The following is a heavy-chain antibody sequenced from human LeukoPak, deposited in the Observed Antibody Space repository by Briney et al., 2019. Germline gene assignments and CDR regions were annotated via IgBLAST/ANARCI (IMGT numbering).Heavy chain of an antibody. J-gene: IGHJ5*02. D-gene: IGHD3-10*01. CDR3: ARHETYGSGRVPAFDP. CDR2: IYHNGIT. V-gene: IGHV4-59*08. Sequence: PSETLSLTCNVSGVSISTHYWSWIRQSPGKGLEWIGYIYHNGITYYNPSLKSRVTISVDTSKNQFSLKLSSVTAADTAVYYCARHETYGSGRVPAFDPWGQGTLVTVSS. CDR1: GVSISTHY.